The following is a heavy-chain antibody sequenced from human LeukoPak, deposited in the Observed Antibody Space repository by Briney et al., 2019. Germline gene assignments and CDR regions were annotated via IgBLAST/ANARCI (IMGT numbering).Heavy chain of an antibody. CDR3: ARDSAAALIIRGYSSGDDAFDI. J-gene: IGHJ3*02. Sequence: SETLSLTCTVSGGSISSESYNWGWIRQPAGKGLEWIGRIYTSGSTNYNPSLKSRVTMSVDTSKNQFSLKLSSVTAADTAVYYCARDSAAALIIRGYSSGDDAFDIWGQGTMVTVSS. D-gene: IGHD6-19*01. CDR2: IYTSGST. CDR1: GGSISSESYN. V-gene: IGHV4-61*02.